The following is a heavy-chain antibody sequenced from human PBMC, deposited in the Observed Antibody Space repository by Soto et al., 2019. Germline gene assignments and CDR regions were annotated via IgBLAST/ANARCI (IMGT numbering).Heavy chain of an antibody. V-gene: IGHV3-15*07. J-gene: IGHJ4*02. Sequence: EVQLVESGGGLVKPGESLRLSYAASGFTLTNGWMTWVRQAPGKGLEWVGRIRSKADGGTTDYSAPVKGRFTISRDDSKDTLYLQMNSLKDEDTAVYYCSTGRYRHGSDYWGPGTLVTVSS. CDR3: STGRYRHGSDY. D-gene: IGHD5-18*01. CDR2: IRSKADGGTT. CDR1: GFTLTNGW.